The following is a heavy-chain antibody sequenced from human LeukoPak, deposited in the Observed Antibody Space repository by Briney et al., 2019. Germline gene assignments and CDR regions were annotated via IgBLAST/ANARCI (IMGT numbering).Heavy chain of an antibody. J-gene: IGHJ5*02. Sequence: SETLSLTCTVSGGSISSYYWSWIRQPAGKGLEWIGRIYTSGSTNYSPSLKSRVTMSVDTSKNQFSLKLSSVTAADTAVYYCARGPERDYGGNTNWFDPWGQGTLVTVSS. D-gene: IGHD4-23*01. CDR3: ARGPERDYGGNTNWFDP. CDR1: GGSISSYY. V-gene: IGHV4-4*07. CDR2: IYTSGST.